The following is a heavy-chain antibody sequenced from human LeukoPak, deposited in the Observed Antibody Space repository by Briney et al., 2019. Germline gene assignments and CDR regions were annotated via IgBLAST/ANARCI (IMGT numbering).Heavy chain of an antibody. CDR3: ARDRAAVAGKHDY. D-gene: IGHD6-19*01. V-gene: IGHV1-2*02. CDR2: INPNSGGT. Sequence: ASVKVSCKASGYIFTGYYMHWVRQAPGQGLEWMGWINPNSGGTNYAQKFQGRVTMTRDTSISTAYMELSSLRSDDTAVYYCARDRAAVAGKHDYWGQGTLVTVSS. J-gene: IGHJ4*02. CDR1: GYIFTGYY.